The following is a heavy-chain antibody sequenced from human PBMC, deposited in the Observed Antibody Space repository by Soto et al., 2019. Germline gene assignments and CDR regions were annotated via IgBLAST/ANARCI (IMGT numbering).Heavy chain of an antibody. CDR2: IIPIFGTA. CDR3: AREGRYCSSTSCPESLYYYYGMDV. J-gene: IGHJ6*02. Sequence: SVKVSCKASGGTFSSYAISWVRQAPGQGLEWMGGIIPIFGTANYAQKFQGRVTITADKSISTAYLQWSSLKASDTAMYYCAREGRYCSSTSCPESLYYYYGMDVWGQGTTVTVSS. CDR1: GGTFSSYA. D-gene: IGHD2-2*01. V-gene: IGHV1-69*06.